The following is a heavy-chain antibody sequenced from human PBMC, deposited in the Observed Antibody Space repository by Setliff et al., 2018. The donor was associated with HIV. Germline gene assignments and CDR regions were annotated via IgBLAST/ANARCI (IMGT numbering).Heavy chain of an antibody. CDR2: LYYSGNT. J-gene: IGHJ4*02. CDR3: AGRDGYNRYYFDF. V-gene: IGHV4-39*07. CDR1: GGSISSSFHY. Sequence: NLSETLSLTCTVSGGSISSSFHYWGWIRQPPGKGLEWIASLYYSGNTYYNPSLKSRVTILVDTSKNQFSLKVTSVTAADTAVYYCAGRDGYNRYYFDFWGQGTLVTVSS. D-gene: IGHD5-12*01.